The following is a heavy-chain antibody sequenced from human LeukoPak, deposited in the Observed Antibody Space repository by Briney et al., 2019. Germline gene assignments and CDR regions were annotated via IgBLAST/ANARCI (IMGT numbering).Heavy chain of an antibody. V-gene: IGHV3-23*01. J-gene: IGHJ4*02. D-gene: IGHD3-16*02. CDR1: GYTFNSFA. CDR3: AKSLGVGGYTRYKGFDQ. Sequence: GGSLRLSCAASGYTFNSFAMNWVSQAPGKGLERVSSISGSDGTSHYADFVKGRFTISRDNSKNTLYLQMNSLRAEDTAAYYCAKSLGVGGYTRYKGFDQWGQGTLVVVSS. CDR2: ISGSDGTS.